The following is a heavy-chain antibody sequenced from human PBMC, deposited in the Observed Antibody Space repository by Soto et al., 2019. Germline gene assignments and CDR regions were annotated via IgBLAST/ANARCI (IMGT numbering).Heavy chain of an antibody. D-gene: IGHD2-2*01. CDR3: AKDVRDIVVVPAALLYYYYGMDV. J-gene: IGHJ6*01. CDR2: ISYDGSNK. V-gene: IGHV3-30*18. CDR1: GFTFSSYG. Sequence: QVQLVESGGGVVQPGRSLRLSCAASGFTFSSYGMHWVRQAPGKGLEWVAVISYDGSNKYYADSVKGRFTISRDNSKNTLYLQMNSLRAEDTAVYYCAKDVRDIVVVPAALLYYYYGMDVW.